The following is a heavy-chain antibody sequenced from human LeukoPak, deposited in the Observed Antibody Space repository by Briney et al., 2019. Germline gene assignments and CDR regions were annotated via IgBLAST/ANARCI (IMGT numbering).Heavy chain of an antibody. V-gene: IGHV3-23*01. CDR3: AKGASPFDY. J-gene: IGHJ4*02. Sequence: GGPLRLSCAASGFPFSTYTVSWVRQAPGKGLQWVSSIIGGDATIYYADSVKGRFTISRDISKNTLYLQMNSLRAEDTAIYYCAKGASPFDYLGQGTLVTVSS. CDR2: IIGGDATI. CDR1: GFPFSTYT.